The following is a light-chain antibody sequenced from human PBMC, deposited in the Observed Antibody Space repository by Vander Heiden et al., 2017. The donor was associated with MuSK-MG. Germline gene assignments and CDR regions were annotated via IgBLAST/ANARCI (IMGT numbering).Light chain of an antibody. CDR2: EVS. CDR3: SSYTSTSTQV. Sequence: QSALTQPAPVSGSPGQSITIACTGTSRDNGGDNDVTWYQHNPGNAPKLIIFEVSTRPSVVSNRFSASKSGNTASLTISGLQAEDEADYYFSSYTSTSTQVFGTGTMVTVL. V-gene: IGLV2-14*01. CDR1: SRDNGGDND. J-gene: IGLJ1*01.